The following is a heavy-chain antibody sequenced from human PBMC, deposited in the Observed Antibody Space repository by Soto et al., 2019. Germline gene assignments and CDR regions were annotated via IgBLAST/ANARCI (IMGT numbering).Heavy chain of an antibody. CDR2: IYYSGST. Sequence: QLQLQESGPGLVKPSETLSLTCTVSGGSISSSSYYWGWIRQPPGKGLEWIGSIYYSGSTYYNPSLKSRVPISVDTSKAQFPPKLSSVTAADTAVYYCARHTPAISISDHWGQGTLVTVSS. D-gene: IGHD2-15*01. CDR3: ARHTPAISISDH. V-gene: IGHV4-39*01. CDR1: GGSISSSSYY. J-gene: IGHJ4*02.